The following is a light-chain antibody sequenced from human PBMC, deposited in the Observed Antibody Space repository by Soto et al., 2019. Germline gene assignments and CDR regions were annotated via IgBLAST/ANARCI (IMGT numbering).Light chain of an antibody. CDR2: GAS. J-gene: IGKJ1*01. Sequence: EIVLTQSPGTLSLSPGERATLSCRASQSVYSDYLAWYQHKPGQTPRLLFYGASSRATGIPDRFSGSGSGTDFTLSINRLEPDDFAVYYCQQYGISPGTFGQGTKVDIK. V-gene: IGKV3-20*01. CDR3: QQYGISPGT. CDR1: QSVYSDY.